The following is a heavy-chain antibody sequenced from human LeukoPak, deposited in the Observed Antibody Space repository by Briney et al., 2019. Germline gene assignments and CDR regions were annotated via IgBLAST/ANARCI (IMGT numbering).Heavy chain of an antibody. J-gene: IGHJ5*02. V-gene: IGHV4-59*01. CDR3: ARGGYYGSGNDFRFDP. D-gene: IGHD3-10*01. CDR2: IYYSGST. CDR1: GGSISSYY. Sequence: SETLSLTCTVSGGSISSYYWSWIRQPPGKGLEWIGYIYYSGSTNYNPSLKSRVTISVDTSKNQFSLKLSSVTAADTAVYYCARGGYYGSGNDFRFDPWGQGTLVTVSS.